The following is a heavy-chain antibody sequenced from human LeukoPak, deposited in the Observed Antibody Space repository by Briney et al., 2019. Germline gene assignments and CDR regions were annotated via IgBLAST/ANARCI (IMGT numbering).Heavy chain of an antibody. CDR3: ARVWRGYSGYDSPLDY. J-gene: IGHJ4*02. Sequence: SETLSLTCTVSGGSISSYCWSWIRQPPGKGLEWIGYIYYSGSTNYNPSLKSRVTISVDTSKNQFSLKLSSVTAADTAVYYCARVWRGYSGYDSPLDYWGQGTLVTVSS. D-gene: IGHD5-12*01. CDR2: IYYSGST. CDR1: GGSISSYC. V-gene: IGHV4-59*01.